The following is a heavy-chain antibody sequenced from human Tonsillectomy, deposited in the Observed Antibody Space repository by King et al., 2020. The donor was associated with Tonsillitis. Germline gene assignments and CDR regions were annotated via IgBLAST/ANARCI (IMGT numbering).Heavy chain of an antibody. V-gene: IGHV3-23*04. CDR2: ISGSGGST. CDR3: AKDSWHNWNQMGINDY. Sequence: GQLVQSGGGLVQPGGSLRPSCAASGFTFSSYAMSWVRQAPGKGLEWVSAISGSGGSTYYADSVKGRFTISRDNSKNTLYLQMNSLRAEDTAVYYCAKDSWHNWNQMGINDYWGQGTLVTVSS. D-gene: IGHD1-20*01. CDR1: GFTFSSYA. J-gene: IGHJ4*02.